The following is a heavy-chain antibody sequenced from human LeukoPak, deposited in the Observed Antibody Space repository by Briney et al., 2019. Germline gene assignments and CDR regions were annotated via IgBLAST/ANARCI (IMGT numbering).Heavy chain of an antibody. J-gene: IGHJ4*02. Sequence: ASVKVSCKASGYTFTSYGISWVRQAPGQGLEWRGWISAYNGNTNYAQKLQGRVTMTTDTSTSTAYMELRSLRSDDTAVYYCARALRRLLWFGELSDYWGQGTLVTVSS. D-gene: IGHD3-10*01. CDR2: ISAYNGNT. CDR1: GYTFTSYG. V-gene: IGHV1-18*01. CDR3: ARALRRLLWFGELSDY.